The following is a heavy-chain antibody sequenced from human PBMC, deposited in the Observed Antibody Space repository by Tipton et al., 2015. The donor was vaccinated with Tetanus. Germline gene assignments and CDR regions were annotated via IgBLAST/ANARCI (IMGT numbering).Heavy chain of an antibody. Sequence: SLRLSCAASGSIFSSYGIHWVRQAPGKGLEWVAVSWYDGTDKYYADSVKGRFTISRDNSKNTLYLQMNSLRAEDTAVYYWAREADCSGGSCFSGDFDNWGQGTQVTVSS. CDR2: SWYDGTDK. D-gene: IGHD2-15*01. CDR1: GSIFSSYG. CDR3: AREADCSGGSCFSGDFDN. J-gene: IGHJ4*02. V-gene: IGHV3-33*01.